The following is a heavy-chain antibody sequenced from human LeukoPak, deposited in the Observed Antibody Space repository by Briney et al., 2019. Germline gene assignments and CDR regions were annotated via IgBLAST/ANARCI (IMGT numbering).Heavy chain of an antibody. V-gene: IGHV3-23*01. Sequence: GGSLRLSCAASGFTFKNYALSWVRQAPGKGLEWVSVISGSGGTTYYADSVKGRFTISRDNFKNTVFLQMNSLRAGDTAVYYCARQAYTTMAYIDYWGQGTLVTVSS. CDR1: GFTFKNYA. CDR3: ARQAYTTMAYIDY. J-gene: IGHJ4*02. D-gene: IGHD5-18*01. CDR2: ISGSGGTT.